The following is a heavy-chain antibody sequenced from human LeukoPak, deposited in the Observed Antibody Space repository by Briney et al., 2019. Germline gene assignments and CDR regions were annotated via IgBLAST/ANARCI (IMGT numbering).Heavy chain of an antibody. V-gene: IGHV1-8*01. D-gene: IGHD5-24*01. CDR3: ARGGRWLQFCDY. CDR1: GYTFTSYD. J-gene: IGHJ4*02. CDR2: MNPNSGNT. Sequence: ASVKVSCKASGYTFTSYDISWVRQATGQGLEWMGWMNPNSGNTGYAQKFQGRVTMTRNTSISTAYMELSSLRSEDTAVYYCARGGRWLQFCDYWGQGTLVTVSS.